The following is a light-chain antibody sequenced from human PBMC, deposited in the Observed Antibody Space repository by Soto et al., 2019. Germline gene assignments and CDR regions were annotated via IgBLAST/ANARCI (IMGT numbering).Light chain of an antibody. CDR3: QKCNVAPFT. CDR1: QDIGIY. J-gene: IGKJ3*01. CDR2: AAS. V-gene: IGKV1-27*01. Sequence: DIQMTQSPSSLSASVGDRVTITCRASQDIGIYLAWYQQKPGKVPKLLIYAASSLQSGVPSRFSSSGSGTDFTLSISSLQPEDFATYYCQKCNVAPFTFGPGTKVDI.